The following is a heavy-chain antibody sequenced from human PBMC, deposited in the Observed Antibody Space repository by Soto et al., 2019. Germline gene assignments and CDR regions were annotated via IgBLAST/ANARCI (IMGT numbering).Heavy chain of an antibody. CDR2: IYYSGST. CDR3: ARFTSEGRNAFDI. J-gene: IGHJ3*02. Sequence: QVQLQESGPGLVKPSETLSLTCTVSGGSISSYYWSWIRQPPGKGLEWIGYIYYSGSTNYNPSLNSRVTISVDTSKNQFSLNLSSVTAADTAVYYCARFTSEGRNAFDIWGQGTMVTVSS. V-gene: IGHV4-59*01. CDR1: GGSISSYY.